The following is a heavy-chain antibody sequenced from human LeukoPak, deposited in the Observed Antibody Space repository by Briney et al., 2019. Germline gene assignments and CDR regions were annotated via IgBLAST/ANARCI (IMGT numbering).Heavy chain of an antibody. CDR2: ISSSGSTI. J-gene: IGHJ5*02. V-gene: IGHV3-48*04. D-gene: IGHD1-26*01. CDR3: ARDYSGSYPGFDP. CDR1: GFTFSNYN. Sequence: PGGSLRLSCVASGFTFSNYNMNWVRQAPGKGLEWVSYISSSGSTIYYADSVKGRFTISRDNAKNSLYLQMNSLRAEDTAVYYCARDYSGSYPGFDPWGQGTLVTVSS.